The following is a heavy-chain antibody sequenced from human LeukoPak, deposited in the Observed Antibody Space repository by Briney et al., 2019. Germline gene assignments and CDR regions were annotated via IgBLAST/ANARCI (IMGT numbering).Heavy chain of an antibody. CDR2: ISAYNGNT. D-gene: IGHD3-10*01. CDR3: ARGGLTESVDY. CDR1: GSTFTSYG. J-gene: IGHJ4*02. V-gene: IGHV1-18*01. Sequence: ASVKVSCKSSGSTFTSYGFTWVRQPPGQGLEWMGWISAYNGNTNYVQKLQGRVTMSTDTSTSTVYMELRSLRSDDTAVYYCARGGLTESVDYWGQGTLVTVSS.